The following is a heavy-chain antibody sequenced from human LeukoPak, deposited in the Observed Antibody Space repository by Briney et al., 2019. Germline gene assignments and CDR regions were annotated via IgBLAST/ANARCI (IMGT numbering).Heavy chain of an antibody. Sequence: ASVTVSCKASGYTFTSYGISWVRQAPGQGLEWMGWISAYNGNTNYAQKLQGSVTMTTDTSTSTAYMELRSLRSDDTAVYYCAREQGARGGDCYDYWGQGTLVTVSS. J-gene: IGHJ4*02. CDR1: GYTFTSYG. CDR2: ISAYNGNT. V-gene: IGHV1-18*01. D-gene: IGHD2-21*01. CDR3: AREQGARGGDCYDY.